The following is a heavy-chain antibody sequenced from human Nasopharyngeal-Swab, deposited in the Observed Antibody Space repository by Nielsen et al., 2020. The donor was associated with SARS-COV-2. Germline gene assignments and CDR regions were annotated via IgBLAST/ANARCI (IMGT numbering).Heavy chain of an antibody. J-gene: IGHJ4*02. CDR1: GGTFSSYA. CDR3: ARFGALRGSGSYYY. V-gene: IGHV1-69*13. D-gene: IGHD3-10*01. Sequence: SVKVSCKASGGTFSSYAISWARQAPGQGLEWMGGIIPIFGTANYAQKFQGRVTITADESTSTAYMELSSLRSEDTAVYYCARFGALRGSGSYYYWGQGTLVTVSS. CDR2: IIPIFGTA.